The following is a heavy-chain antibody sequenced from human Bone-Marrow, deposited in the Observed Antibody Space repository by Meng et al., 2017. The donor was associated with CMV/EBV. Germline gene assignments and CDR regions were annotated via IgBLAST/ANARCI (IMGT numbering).Heavy chain of an antibody. J-gene: IGHJ4*02. Sequence: SETLSLTCTVSGDSIISSSYYWGWIRQPPGKGLEWIGSIYYSGSTYYNPSLKSRVTISVDTSKNQFSLKLSSVTAADTAVYYCARAGGRVDYWGQGTLVTVSS. V-gene: IGHV4-39*07. D-gene: IGHD4-23*01. CDR2: IYYSGST. CDR1: GDSIISSSYY. CDR3: ARAGGRVDY.